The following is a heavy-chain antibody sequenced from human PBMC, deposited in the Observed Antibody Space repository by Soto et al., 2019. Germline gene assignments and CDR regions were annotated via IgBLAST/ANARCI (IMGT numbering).Heavy chain of an antibody. J-gene: IGHJ6*02. V-gene: IGHV5-51*01. D-gene: IGHD6-6*01. CDR1: WYTFTAYL. CDR2: IYPGDSDT. Sequence: PGESLKISCKGSWYTFTAYLIGWVRQMPGKGLEWIGIIYPGDSDTRYSPSFQGQVTISVDMSISYAYLQWSSLKASDTAMYYCARRSTSSMAGMDVWGQGTTVNVSS. CDR3: ARRSTSSMAGMDV.